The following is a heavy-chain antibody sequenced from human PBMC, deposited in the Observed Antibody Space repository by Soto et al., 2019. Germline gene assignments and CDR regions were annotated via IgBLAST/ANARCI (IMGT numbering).Heavy chain of an antibody. CDR3: AMAPAAYCSSTSCYANY. J-gene: IGHJ4*02. D-gene: IGHD2-2*01. V-gene: IGHV3-23*01. CDR2: ISGSGGST. CDR1: GFTFSSYA. Sequence: PGGSLRLSCAASGFTFSSYAMSWVRQAPGKGLEWVSAISGSGGSTYYADSVKGRFTISRDNSKNTLYLQMNSLRAEDTAVYYCAMAPAAYCSSTSCYANYWGQGTLVTVSS.